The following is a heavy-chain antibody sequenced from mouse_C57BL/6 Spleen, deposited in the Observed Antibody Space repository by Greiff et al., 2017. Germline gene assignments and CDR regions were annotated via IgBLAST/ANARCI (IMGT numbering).Heavy chain of an antibody. D-gene: IGHD1-1*01. J-gene: IGHJ2*01. Sequence: QVQLQQSGPELVKPGASVKISCKASGYAFSSSWMNWVKQRPGKGLEWIGRIYPGDGDTNYNGKFKGKATLTADKSSSTAYMQLSSLTSEDSAVYFCARGGLFPDYWGQGTTLTVSS. CDR3: ARGGLFPDY. CDR1: GYAFSSSW. CDR2: IYPGDGDT. V-gene: IGHV1-82*01.